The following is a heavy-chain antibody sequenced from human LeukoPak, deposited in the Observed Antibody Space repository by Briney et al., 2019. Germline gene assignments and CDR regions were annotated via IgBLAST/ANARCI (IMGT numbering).Heavy chain of an antibody. CDR1: GGSISSYY. V-gene: IGHV4-59*12. J-gene: IGHJ6*03. CDR3: AREARYDYVWGSYYRFPYYMDV. CDR2: IYYSGST. Sequence: PSETLSLTCTVSGGSISSYYWSWIRQPPGKGLEWIGYIYYSGSTNYNPSLKSRVTISVDTSKNQFSLKLSSVTAADTAVYYCAREARYDYVWGSYYRFPYYMDVWGKGTTVTVSS. D-gene: IGHD3-16*01.